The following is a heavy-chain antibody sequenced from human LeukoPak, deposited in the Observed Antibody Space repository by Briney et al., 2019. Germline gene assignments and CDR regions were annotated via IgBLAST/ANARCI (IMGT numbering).Heavy chain of an antibody. V-gene: IGHV3-66*01. CDR2: IYSGGST. J-gene: IGHJ4*02. D-gene: IGHD3-16*01. CDR1: GFTFSNYA. CDR3: ARDLGQLNYFDY. Sequence: GGSLRLSCAASGFTFSNYAMSWVRQAPGKGLEWVSVIYSGGSTYYADSVKGRFTISRDNSKNTLYLQMNSLRAEDTAVYYCARDLGQLNYFDYWGQGTLVTVSS.